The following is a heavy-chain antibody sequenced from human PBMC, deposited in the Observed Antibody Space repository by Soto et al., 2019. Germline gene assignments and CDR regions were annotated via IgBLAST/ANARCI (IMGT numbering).Heavy chain of an antibody. CDR2: ISSSSSYI. CDR3: ARTSRKDCSSTSCYAFGGLGKY. D-gene: IGHD2-2*01. Sequence: GGSLRLSCAASGFTFSSYSMNWVRQAPGKGLEWVSSISSSSSYIYYADSVKGRFTISRDNAKNSLYLQMNSLRAEDTAVYYCARTSRKDCSSTSCYAFGGLGKYWGQGTLVTVSS. J-gene: IGHJ4*02. CDR1: GFTFSSYS. V-gene: IGHV3-21*01.